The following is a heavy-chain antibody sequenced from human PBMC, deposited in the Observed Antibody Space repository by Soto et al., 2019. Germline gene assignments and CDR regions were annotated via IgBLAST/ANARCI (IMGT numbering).Heavy chain of an antibody. V-gene: IGHV3-20*01. D-gene: IGHD6-19*01. J-gene: IGHJ4*02. CDR3: ARARTAVAGTFVDY. CDR1: GFTFDDYG. CDR2: INWNGGST. Sequence: EVQLVESGGGVVRPGGSLRLSCAASGFTFDDYGMSWVRQAPGKGLEWVSGINWNGGSTGYADSVKGRFSISRDNAKNSLYLPMNSLRAEDTALYHCARARTAVAGTFVDYWGKGTLVTVSS.